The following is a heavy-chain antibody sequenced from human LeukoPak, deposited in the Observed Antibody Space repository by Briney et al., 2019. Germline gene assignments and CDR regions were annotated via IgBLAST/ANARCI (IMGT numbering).Heavy chain of an antibody. CDR2: IYYSGST. Sequence: SETLSLTCAVYGGSFSGYYWSWIRQHPGKGLEWIGYIYYSGSTYYNPSLKSRVTISVDTSRNQFSLKLSSVTAADTAVYYCARVRDYYDSSGYYHMGGFDYWGQGTLVTVSS. J-gene: IGHJ4*02. CDR3: ARVRDYYDSSGYYHMGGFDY. V-gene: IGHV4-31*11. CDR1: GGSFSGYY. D-gene: IGHD3-22*01.